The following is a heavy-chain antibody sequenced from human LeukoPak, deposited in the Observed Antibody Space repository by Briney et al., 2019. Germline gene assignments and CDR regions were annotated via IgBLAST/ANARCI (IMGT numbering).Heavy chain of an antibody. CDR1: GFTFDDYA. CDR2: ISWNSGSI. Sequence: GRSLRLSCAASGFTFDDYAMHWVRQAPGKGLEWVSGISWNSGSIGYADSVKGRFTISRDNAKNSLYLQMNSLRAEDMALYYCAKGTGGSYAPGAFDIWGQGTMVTVSS. D-gene: IGHD1-26*01. J-gene: IGHJ3*02. CDR3: AKGTGGSYAPGAFDI. V-gene: IGHV3-9*03.